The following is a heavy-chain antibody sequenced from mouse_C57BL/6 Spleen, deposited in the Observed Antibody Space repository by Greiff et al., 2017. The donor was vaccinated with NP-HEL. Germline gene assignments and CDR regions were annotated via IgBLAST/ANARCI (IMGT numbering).Heavy chain of an antibody. J-gene: IGHJ4*01. V-gene: IGHV1-64*01. Sequence: QVQLQQPGAELVKPGASVKLSCKASGYTFTSYWMHWVKQRPGQGLEWIGMIHPNSGSTNYNEKFKSKATLTVDKSSSTAYMQLSSLTSEDSAVYYCAREGSSYSYYAMDYWGQGTSVTVSS. CDR3: AREGSSYSYYAMDY. D-gene: IGHD1-1*01. CDR2: IHPNSGST. CDR1: GYTFTSYW.